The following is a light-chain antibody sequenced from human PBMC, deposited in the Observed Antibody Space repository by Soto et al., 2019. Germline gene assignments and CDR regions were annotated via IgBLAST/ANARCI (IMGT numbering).Light chain of an antibody. CDR1: GSNIGNNY. CDR2: ENN. V-gene: IGLV1-51*02. Sequence: QSVLTQPPSVSAAPGQKVTISCSGSGSNIGNNYVSWYQQLPGTAPKLLIYENNKRPSGIPDRFSGSKSGTSATLGITGLQTGDEADYYCGTWDSSLSAGWVFGGGPKLTVL. CDR3: GTWDSSLSAGWV. J-gene: IGLJ3*02.